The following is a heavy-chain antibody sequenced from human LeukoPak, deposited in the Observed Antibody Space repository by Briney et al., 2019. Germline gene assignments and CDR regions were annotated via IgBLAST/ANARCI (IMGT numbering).Heavy chain of an antibody. J-gene: IGHJ4*02. CDR3: AREYYFGTGSHFDS. CDR2: IRHDGSNK. CDR1: GFTFSSYG. Sequence: GSLRLSCAASGFTFSSYGIHWVRQAPGKGLEWVAFIRHDGSNKYYADSVKGRFTVSRDNSKNTLYLQMNSLREEDTAIYYCAREYYFGTGSHFDSWGQGTLVTVSS. D-gene: IGHD3-10*01. V-gene: IGHV3-30*02.